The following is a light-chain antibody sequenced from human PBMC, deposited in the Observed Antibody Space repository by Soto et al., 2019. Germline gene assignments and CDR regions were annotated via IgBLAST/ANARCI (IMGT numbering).Light chain of an antibody. V-gene: IGLV2-14*03. CDR1: NSDVGGYKY. CDR3: SSYTSSSTVV. CDR2: DVT. J-gene: IGLJ3*02. Sequence: QSVLTQPASVSGSPGQSIAISCTGTNSDVGGYKYVSWYQHHPGKAPKLLIYDVTNRPSGVSNRFSASKSGNTASLTISGLQAEDEADYYCSSYTSSSTVVFGGGTKVTVL.